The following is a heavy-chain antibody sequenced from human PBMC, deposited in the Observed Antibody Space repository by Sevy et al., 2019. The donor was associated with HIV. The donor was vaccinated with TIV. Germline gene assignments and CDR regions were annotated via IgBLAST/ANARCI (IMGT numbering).Heavy chain of an antibody. CDR2: ISGSGGST. V-gene: IGHV3-23*01. J-gene: IGHJ4*02. CDR1: GFTFSSYA. CDR3: AKDLSSSWSVGDY. D-gene: IGHD6-13*01. Sequence: GGCLRLSCAASGFTFSSYAMSWVRQAPGKGLERVSAISGSGGSTYYADSVKGRFTISRDNSKNTLYLQMNSLRAEDTAVYYCAKDLSSSWSVGDYWGQGTLVYVSS.